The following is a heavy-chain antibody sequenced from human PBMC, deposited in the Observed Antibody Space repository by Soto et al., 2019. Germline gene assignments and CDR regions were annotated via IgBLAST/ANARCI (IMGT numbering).Heavy chain of an antibody. Sequence: GASVKVSCKASGYTFTSYTIHWVRQAPGQRLEWMGWINTGNGYTKYSKEFQGRVAITRDTSATTVYMELSSLRSEDTAVYHCARGHSDSSGYFYVNPQDAIEIWGQGTMVTVSS. V-gene: IGHV1-3*04. CDR3: ARGHSDSSGYFYVNPQDAIEI. CDR1: GYTFTSYT. D-gene: IGHD3-22*01. CDR2: INTGNGYT. J-gene: IGHJ3*02.